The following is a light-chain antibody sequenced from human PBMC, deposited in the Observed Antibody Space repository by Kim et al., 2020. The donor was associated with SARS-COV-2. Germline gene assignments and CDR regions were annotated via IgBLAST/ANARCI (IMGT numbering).Light chain of an antibody. J-gene: IGLJ3*02. CDR2: QDN. Sequence: SYELTQPPSVSVSPGQTASITCSGDKLGNKYACWYQQKPGQSPVLVIYQDNKRPSGIPERFSGSNSGNTATLTISGTQALDEADYYCQAWDSSPAVFGGGTKLTVL. CDR1: KLGNKY. V-gene: IGLV3-1*01. CDR3: QAWDSSPAV.